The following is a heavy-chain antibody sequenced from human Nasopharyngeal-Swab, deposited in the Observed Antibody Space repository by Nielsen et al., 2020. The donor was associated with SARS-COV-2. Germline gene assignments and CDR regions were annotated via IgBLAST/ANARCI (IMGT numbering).Heavy chain of an antibody. CDR3: AKEDGSGSNDYYYYYGMDV. J-gene: IGHJ6*02. Sequence: GESLKISCAASGFTFSSYGMHWVRQAPGKGLEWVAVIWYDGSNKYYADSVKGRFTISRDNSKNTLYLQMNSLRAEDTAVYYCAKEDGSGSNDYYYYYGMDVWGQGTTVTVSS. CDR2: IWYDGSNK. D-gene: IGHD3-10*01. V-gene: IGHV3-33*06. CDR1: GFTFSSYG.